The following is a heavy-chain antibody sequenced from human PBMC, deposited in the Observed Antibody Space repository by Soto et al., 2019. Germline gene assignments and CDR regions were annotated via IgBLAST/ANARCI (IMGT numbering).Heavy chain of an antibody. Sequence: PVGSLRLSCTTSGFTFGAYALSWFRQARGKGLEWVGFSRSKGYGGTTEFAASVRGRFTISRDDSNSIAYLQMNSLKTEDTAVYYCTRGMYTAYETAPLFFDFWGQGTLVTVSS. V-gene: IGHV3-49*03. CDR3: TRGMYTAYETAPLFFDF. CDR1: GFTFGAYA. CDR2: SRSKGYGGTT. D-gene: IGHD5-12*01. J-gene: IGHJ4*02.